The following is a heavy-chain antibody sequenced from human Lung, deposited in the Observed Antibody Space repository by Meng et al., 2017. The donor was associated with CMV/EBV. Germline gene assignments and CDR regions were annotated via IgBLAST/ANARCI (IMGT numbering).Heavy chain of an antibody. CDR3: ARDFVDTFRYYYYGMDV. CDR2: IYYSGST. D-gene: IGHD5-18*01. CDR1: GGSISSSSYY. V-gene: IGHV4-39*07. J-gene: IGHJ6*02. Sequence: SETXSLTCTVSGGSISSSSYYWGWIRQPPGKGLAWIGSIYYSGSTYYSPSLKSRVTISVDTSKNQFSLKLSSVTAADTAVYYCARDFVDTFRYYYYGMDVWXQGTTVTVSS.